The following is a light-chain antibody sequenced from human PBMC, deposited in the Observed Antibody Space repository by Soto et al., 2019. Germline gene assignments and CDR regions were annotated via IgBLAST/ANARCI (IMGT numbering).Light chain of an antibody. CDR2: GSS. CDR3: QQYNNWGLS. Sequence: IVMTQSPATLSVSPGEGVTISCRASENVGTNLAWYQQKSVLVPRLLMYGSSTRATGIPATFSGSGSGTEFTLTFSSLQSEESAVYYCQQYNNWGLSFGGGTKVDIK. CDR1: ENVGTN. V-gene: IGKV3D-15*01. J-gene: IGKJ4*01.